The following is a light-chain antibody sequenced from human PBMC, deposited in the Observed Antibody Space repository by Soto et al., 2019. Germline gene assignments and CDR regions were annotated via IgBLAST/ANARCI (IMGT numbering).Light chain of an antibody. CDR2: EVN. J-gene: IGLJ2*01. V-gene: IGLV2-23*02. Sequence: QSVLTQPASVSGSPGQSITISCTGTSSDVGSYDLVSWYQHHSGKAPKIIIYEVNKRPSGISDRFSGAKSGNTASLTISGLQAEDEDDYFCCSFVRTNGLLFGGGTKLTVL. CDR1: SSDVGSYDL. CDR3: CSFVRTNGLL.